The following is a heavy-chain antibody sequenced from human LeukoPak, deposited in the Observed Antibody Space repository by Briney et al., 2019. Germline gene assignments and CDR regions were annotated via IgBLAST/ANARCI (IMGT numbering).Heavy chain of an antibody. V-gene: IGHV1-46*01. D-gene: IGHD7-27*01. J-gene: IGHJ4*02. CDR1: GYTFTSYY. CDR3: ARDTELGFDY. Sequence: ASVRVSCKASGYTFTSYYMHWVRQAPGQGLEWMGIINPSGGSTSYAQKLQGRVTMTRDTSTSTVYMELSSLRSEDTAVYYCARDTELGFDYWGQGTLVTVSS. CDR2: INPSGGST.